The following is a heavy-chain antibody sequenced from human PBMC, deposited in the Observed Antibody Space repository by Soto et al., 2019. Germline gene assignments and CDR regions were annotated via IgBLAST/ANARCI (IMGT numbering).Heavy chain of an antibody. V-gene: IGHV4-59*01. CDR1: GGSISSYD. J-gene: IGHJ5*01. CDR3: ARSYSGYDFDWFAS. CDR2: IYYSGST. Sequence: SETLSLTCTVSGGSISSYDRSWVRQPPGKGLEWIGYIYYSGSTNYNPSLKSRVTISVDTSKNQFSLKLSSVTAADTAVYYCARSYSGYDFDWFASCGQGSSVTVSS. D-gene: IGHD5-12*01.